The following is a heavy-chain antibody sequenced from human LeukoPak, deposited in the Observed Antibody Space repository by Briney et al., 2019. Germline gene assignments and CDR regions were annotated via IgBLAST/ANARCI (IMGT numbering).Heavy chain of an antibody. CDR2: IRSKGHGGTT. V-gene: IGHV3-49*04. CDR1: GFTFGEYG. J-gene: IGHJ4*02. Sequence: TGGSLRLSCTASGFTFGEYGMSWVRQAPGKGLEWIGFIRSKGHGGTTEYAASVKGRFTISRDDSKSIAYLQLNSLKTEDTAVYYCTLTMIVVARSHFDYWGQGTLVTVCS. D-gene: IGHD3-22*01. CDR3: TLTMIVVARSHFDY.